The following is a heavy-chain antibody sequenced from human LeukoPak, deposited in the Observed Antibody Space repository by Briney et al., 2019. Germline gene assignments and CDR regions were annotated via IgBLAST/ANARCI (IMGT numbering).Heavy chain of an antibody. J-gene: IGHJ6*03. CDR2: IYVTGST. D-gene: IGHD3-10*01. Sequence: SQTLSLTCTVSGGAITNDGYYWTWIRQHPGKGLEWIAYIYVTGSTYYNPSLQSRVTMSLDTSKNQFSLKLSSVTAADTAVYYCARMVRGVGRWYYYYYYMDVWGKGTTVTVSS. V-gene: IGHV4-31*03. CDR3: ARMVRGVGRWYYYYYYMDV. CDR1: GGAITNDGYY.